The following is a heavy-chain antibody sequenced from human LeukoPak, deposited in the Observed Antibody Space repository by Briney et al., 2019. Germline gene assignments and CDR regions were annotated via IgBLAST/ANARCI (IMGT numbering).Heavy chain of an antibody. CDR3: ARDQYDTWSRRGNFDS. J-gene: IGHJ4*02. CDR1: GFTFSSYV. D-gene: IGHD3-3*01. V-gene: IGHV3-23*01. CDR2: IGGSGSST. Sequence: GGSLRLSCAASGFTFSSYVMSWVRQAPGKGLEWVSAIGGSGSSTYYADSVKGRFTISRDNSEDTLFLRMNSLRAEDTAVFYCARDQYDTWSRRGNFDSWGQGTLVIVSS.